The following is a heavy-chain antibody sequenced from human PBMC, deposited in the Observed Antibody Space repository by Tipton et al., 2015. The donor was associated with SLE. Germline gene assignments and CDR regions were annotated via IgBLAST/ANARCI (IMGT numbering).Heavy chain of an antibody. D-gene: IGHD6-19*01. V-gene: IGHV4-59*11. CDR2: FYYSGST. Sequence: TLSLTCTVSGGSISSHYWSWIRQPPGEGLEWIGYFYYSGSTNYNPSLKSRVTISVDTSKNQFSLKLSSVTAADTAVYYCARGGDSSGFGWFDPWGQGTLVTVSS. J-gene: IGHJ5*02. CDR3: ARGGDSSGFGWFDP. CDR1: GGSISSHY.